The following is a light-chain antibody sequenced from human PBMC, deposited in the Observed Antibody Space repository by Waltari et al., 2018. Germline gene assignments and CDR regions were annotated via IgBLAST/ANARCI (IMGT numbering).Light chain of an antibody. Sequence: CRESHNINSYLNWYQQKPGRAPKPLIHGASSLHTGVPSRFSGSGSGTDFTLTISSLQPEDFATYYCQQGYSTRFTFGPGTIVDMK. V-gene: IGKV1-39*01. CDR3: QQGYSTRFT. CDR1: HNINSY. J-gene: IGKJ3*01. CDR2: GAS.